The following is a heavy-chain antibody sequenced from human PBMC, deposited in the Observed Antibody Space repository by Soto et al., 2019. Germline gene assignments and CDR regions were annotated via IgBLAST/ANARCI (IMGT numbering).Heavy chain of an antibody. J-gene: IGHJ4*02. V-gene: IGHV4-34*01. D-gene: IGHD5-18*01. CDR1: GGSFSGYY. CDR2: INHSGST. Sequence: SETLSLTCAVYGGSFSGYYWSWIRQPPGKGLEWIGEINHSGSTNYNPSLKSRVTISVDTSKNQFSLKLSSVTAADTAVYYCARATVVDTAMVMGFDYWGQGTLVTVSS. CDR3: ARATVVDTAMVMGFDY.